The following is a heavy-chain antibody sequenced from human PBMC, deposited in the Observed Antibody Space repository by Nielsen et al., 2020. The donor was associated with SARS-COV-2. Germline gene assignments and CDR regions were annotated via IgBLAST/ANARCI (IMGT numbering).Heavy chain of an antibody. J-gene: IGHJ4*01. CDR3: AAKYGGEWLAVFDY. CDR1: GFAFSSYW. D-gene: IGHD6-19*01. Sequence: GESLKISCAASGFAFSSYWMHWVRQAPGKGLEWVSAISASGASTYYADSVKGRFTISRDNSKNTLYLQMNSLEIEDTAVYYCAAKYGGEWLAVFDYWGQGTQVTVSS. CDR2: ISASGAST. V-gene: IGHV3-23*01.